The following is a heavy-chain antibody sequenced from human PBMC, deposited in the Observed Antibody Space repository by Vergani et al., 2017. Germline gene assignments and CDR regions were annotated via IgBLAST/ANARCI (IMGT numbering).Heavy chain of an antibody. J-gene: IGHJ6*03. Sequence: QVQLVQSGAEVKKPGSSVKVSCKASGATFSSYAISWVRQAPGQGLEWMGGIIPIFGTANYAQKFQGRVTITADESTSTAYMELSSLRSEDTAVYYCATRRLPYSSSGRSRAYYYYYMDVWGKGTTVTVSS. V-gene: IGHV1-69*12. CDR3: ATRRLPYSSSGRSRAYYYYYMDV. D-gene: IGHD6-6*01. CDR1: GATFSSYA. CDR2: IIPIFGTA.